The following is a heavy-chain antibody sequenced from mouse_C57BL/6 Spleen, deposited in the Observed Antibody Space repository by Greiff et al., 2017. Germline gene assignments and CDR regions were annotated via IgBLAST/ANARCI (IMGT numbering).Heavy chain of an antibody. CDR1: GYTFTDYY. CDR2: INPNNGGT. J-gene: IGHJ3*01. CDR3: ARYGDGKYWFAY. D-gene: IGHD2-13*01. V-gene: IGHV1-26*01. Sequence: EVQLQQSGPELVKPGASVKISCKASGYTFTDYYMHWVKQSHGQSLEWIGDINPNNGGTSYNQKFKGKATLTVDKSSSTAYMQLSSLTSEDSAVYYCARYGDGKYWFAYWGQGTLVTVSA.